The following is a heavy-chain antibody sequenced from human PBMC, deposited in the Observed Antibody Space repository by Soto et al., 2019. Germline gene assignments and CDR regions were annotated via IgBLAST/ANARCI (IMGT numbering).Heavy chain of an antibody. CDR3: ARHYYDFWIGSYTSGLWNFDY. J-gene: IGHJ4*02. Sequence: SETLSLTCTVSGDSISSNSYYWGWIRQPPGKGLEWIGTIYYSGITYHNPSLKTRVTMSVDTSKNQFSLKLSSVTAADTARYFCARHYYDFWIGSYTSGLWNFDYWGQGALVTVSS. D-gene: IGHD3-3*01. V-gene: IGHV4-39*01. CDR1: GDSISSNSYY. CDR2: IYYSGIT.